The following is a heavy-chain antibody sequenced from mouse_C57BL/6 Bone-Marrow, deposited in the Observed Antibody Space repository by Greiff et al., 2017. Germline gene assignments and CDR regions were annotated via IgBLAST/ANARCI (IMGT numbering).Heavy chain of an antibody. CDR1: GYTFTSYW. CDR3: ARKTTVVAHWYFDV. CDR2: INPNSGST. J-gene: IGHJ1*03. Sequence: QVQLQQPGAELVKPGASVKLSCKASGYTFTSYWMHWVKQRPGQGLEWIGMINPNSGSTNYNEKFKSKATLTVDKSSSTAYMQLSSLTSEDSAVYYCARKTTVVAHWYFDVWGTGTTVTVSS. V-gene: IGHV1-64*01. D-gene: IGHD1-1*01.